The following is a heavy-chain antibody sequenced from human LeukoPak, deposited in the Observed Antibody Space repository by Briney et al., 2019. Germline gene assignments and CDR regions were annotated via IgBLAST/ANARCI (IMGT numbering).Heavy chain of an antibody. V-gene: IGHV3-23*01. CDR2: ISGSGGST. CDR3: AKDRDGYNTDFDY. D-gene: IGHD5-24*01. Sequence: GGSLRLSCAASGFIFTNYAMTWVRQAPGKGLEWVSGISGSGGSTYYADSVKGWFTISRDKSKNTLYLQMNSLRAGDTAVYYCAKDRDGYNTDFDYWGQGTLVTVSS. J-gene: IGHJ4*02. CDR1: GFIFTNYA.